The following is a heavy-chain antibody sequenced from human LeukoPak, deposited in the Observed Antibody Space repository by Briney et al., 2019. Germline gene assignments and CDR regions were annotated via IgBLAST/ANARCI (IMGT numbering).Heavy chain of an antibody. V-gene: IGHV1-46*01. J-gene: IGHJ3*02. Sequence: GASVKVSCKSSGYTFTSYYMHWVRQAPGQGLEWMGRVNPSGGSTSYAQKFQGRVTMTRDTSTSTVYMELSSLRSEDTALYYCARAPSRDAFDIWGQGTMVTVSS. CDR2: VNPSGGST. CDR1: GYTFTSYY. CDR3: ARAPSRDAFDI.